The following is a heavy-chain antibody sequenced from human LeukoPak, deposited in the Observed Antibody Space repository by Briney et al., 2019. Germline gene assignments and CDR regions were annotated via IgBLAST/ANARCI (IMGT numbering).Heavy chain of an antibody. V-gene: IGHV4-39*01. CDR2: IYYSGST. CDR3: ARLGYCSGGSCYEHNINWFDP. CDR1: GGSISSSSYY. D-gene: IGHD2-15*01. J-gene: IGHJ5*02. Sequence: SETLSLTCTVSGGSISSSSYYWGWIRPPPGKGLEWIGSIYYSGSTYYNPSLKSRVTISVDTSKNQFSLKLSSVTAADTAVYYCARLGYCSGGSCYEHNINWFDPWGQGTLVTVSS.